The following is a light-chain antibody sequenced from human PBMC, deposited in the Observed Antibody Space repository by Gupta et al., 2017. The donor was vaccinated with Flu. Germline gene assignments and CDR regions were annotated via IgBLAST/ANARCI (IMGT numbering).Light chain of an antibody. Sequence: DVVMTQSPLSLAVTLGQSASISCRSSQGLVYSDGNTYLHWFQQSPGQSPRRLIYLVTKRDSGVPDRFSGCGSGTDFTLTISRVEAEDVGVYFCMQGAHWPWAFGQGTKLEI. CDR2: LVT. CDR3: MQGAHWPWA. V-gene: IGKV2-30*01. J-gene: IGKJ1*01. CDR1: QGLVYSDGNTY.